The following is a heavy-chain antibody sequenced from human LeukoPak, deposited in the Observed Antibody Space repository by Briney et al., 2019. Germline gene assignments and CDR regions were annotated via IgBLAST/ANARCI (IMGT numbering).Heavy chain of an antibody. D-gene: IGHD3-22*01. J-gene: IGHJ4*02. Sequence: ASVKVSCKAFGGTFSSYAISWVRQAPGQGLEWMGRIIPIFGTANYAQKFQGRVTITTDESTSTAYMELSSLRSEDTAVYYCAGVKKVNYDSSGPYGYWGQGTLVTVSS. CDR3: AGVKKVNYDSSGPYGY. CDR1: GGTFSSYA. CDR2: IIPIFGTA. V-gene: IGHV1-69*05.